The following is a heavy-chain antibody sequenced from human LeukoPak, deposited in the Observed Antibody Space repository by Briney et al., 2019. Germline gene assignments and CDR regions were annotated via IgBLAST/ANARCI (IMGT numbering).Heavy chain of an antibody. CDR3: ARSYYYGSGYYYYMDV. Sequence: GASVKVSCKASGYTFTSYGISWVRQAPGQGLEWMGWISAYNGNTNYAQKLQGRVTMTTDTSTSTAYMELRSLRSDDTAVYYCARSYYYGSGYYYYMDVWGKGTTVTVSS. CDR2: ISAYNGNT. V-gene: IGHV1-18*01. D-gene: IGHD3-10*01. CDR1: GYTFTSYG. J-gene: IGHJ6*03.